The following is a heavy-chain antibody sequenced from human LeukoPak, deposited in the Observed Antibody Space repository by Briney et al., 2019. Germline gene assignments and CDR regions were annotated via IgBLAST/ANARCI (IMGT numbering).Heavy chain of an antibody. J-gene: IGHJ4*02. D-gene: IGHD3-3*01. CDR3: AKARSGYYNDYYFDS. CDR2: LSGTGGST. CDR1: GFNFNNYA. Sequence: SGGSLRLPCAASGFNFNNYAMSWVRQAPGKGLDWVSTLSGTGGSTYYADSVRGRFTISRDNSKNTLYLQMDSLRAEDTAVYYCAKARSGYYNDYYFDSWGQGTLVTVSS. V-gene: IGHV3-23*01.